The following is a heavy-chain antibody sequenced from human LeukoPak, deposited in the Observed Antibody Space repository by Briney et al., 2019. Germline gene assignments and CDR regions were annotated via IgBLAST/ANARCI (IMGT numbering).Heavy chain of an antibody. Sequence: PSETLSLTCTVSGGSLRSSSYYWGWIGQPPGKGLEWIGSIYYSGSTYYNPSLKSRVTISVDTSKNQFSLKLSSVTAADTAVYYCTRDQRSGYSGYDYYYYYYMDVWGKGTTVTVSS. CDR1: GGSLRSSSYY. D-gene: IGHD5-12*01. J-gene: IGHJ6*03. CDR2: IYYSGST. CDR3: TRDQRSGYSGYDYYYYYYMDV. V-gene: IGHV4-39*07.